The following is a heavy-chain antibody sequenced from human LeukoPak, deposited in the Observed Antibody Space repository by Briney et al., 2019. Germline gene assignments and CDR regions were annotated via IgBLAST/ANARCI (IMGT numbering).Heavy chain of an antibody. CDR2: IYYSGST. V-gene: IGHV4-39*07. Sequence: ETLSLTCTVSGGSISSSSYYWGWIRQPPGKGLEWIGSIYYSGSTYYNPSLKSRVTISVDTSKNQFSLKLSSVTASDTVVYYCAREHPSDILTGYQIDYWGQGTLVTVSS. CDR1: GGSISSSSYY. CDR3: AREHPSDILTGYQIDY. D-gene: IGHD3-9*01. J-gene: IGHJ4*02.